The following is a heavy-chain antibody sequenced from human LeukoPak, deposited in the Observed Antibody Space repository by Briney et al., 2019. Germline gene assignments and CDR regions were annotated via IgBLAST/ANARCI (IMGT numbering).Heavy chain of an antibody. V-gene: IGHV3-23*01. CDR2: ISGSGGST. CDR1: GFTFSSYA. D-gene: IGHD4-17*01. CDR3: ARDRDTTVTTTDFDY. J-gene: IGHJ4*02. Sequence: GGSLRLSCAASGFTFSSYAMSWVRQAPGKGLEWVSAISGSGGSTYYADSVKGRFTISRDNAKNSLYLQMNSLRAEDTAVYYCARDRDTTVTTTDFDYWGQGTLVTVSS.